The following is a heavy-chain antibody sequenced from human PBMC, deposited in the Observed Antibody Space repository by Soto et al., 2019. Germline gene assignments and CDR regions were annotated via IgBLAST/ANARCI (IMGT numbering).Heavy chain of an antibody. CDR3: ARDRYGEGATTSPDDY. CDR1: GFTFSSYS. V-gene: IGHV3-48*02. J-gene: IGHJ4*02. CDR2: ISSSSSTI. Sequence: GGSLRLSCAASGFTFSSYSMNWVRQAPGKGLEWVSYISSSSSTIYYADSVKGRFTISRDNAKNSLYLQMNSLRDEDTAVYYCARDRYGEGATTSPDDYWGQGTLVTVSS. D-gene: IGHD1-26*01.